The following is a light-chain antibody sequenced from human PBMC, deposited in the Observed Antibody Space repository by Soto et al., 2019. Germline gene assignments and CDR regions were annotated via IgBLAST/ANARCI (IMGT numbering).Light chain of an antibody. CDR3: QQHNRWPPWT. CDR2: GAS. Sequence: EIVMTQSPATLSVSPGERATLSCRASQSVSSNLAWYQQKPGQAPRLLIYGASTRATGIPARFSGSGSGTGFTLTISSLQSEDSAVYYCQQHNRWPPWTFGQGTKVEI. V-gene: IGKV3-15*01. J-gene: IGKJ1*01. CDR1: QSVSSN.